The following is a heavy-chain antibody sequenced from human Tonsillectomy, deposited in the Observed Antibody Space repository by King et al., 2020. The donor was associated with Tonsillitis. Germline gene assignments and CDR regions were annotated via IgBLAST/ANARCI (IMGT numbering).Heavy chain of an antibody. Sequence: LQLVQSGAEVKKPGSSVKVSCKASGGTFSMYGFTWVRQAPGQGLEWMGGIIPIFGTPHYAQKFQGRVTITADESTSTAYVEVSSLRSEDTAVYYCARGDANPLHGSIIHMDVWGKGTTVTVSS. V-gene: IGHV1-69*01. CDR2: IIPIFGTP. J-gene: IGHJ6*03. D-gene: IGHD3-10*01. CDR1: GGTFSMYG. CDR3: ARGDANPLHGSIIHMDV.